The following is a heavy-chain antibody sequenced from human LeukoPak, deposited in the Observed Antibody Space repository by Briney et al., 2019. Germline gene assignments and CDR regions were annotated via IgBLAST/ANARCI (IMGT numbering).Heavy chain of an antibody. CDR3: ADIGGGGSNTR. CDR1: GFTVSDHY. D-gene: IGHD2-15*01. V-gene: IGHV3-72*01. J-gene: IGHJ1*01. Sequence: GGSLRLSCVASGFTVSDHYLDWVRQAPGKGLEWVGLIRKKSDRYTTEYAASVKGRFTISRDDSTNSVYLQMSSLKREDTAVYYCADIGGGGSNTRWGEGTVVTVSS. CDR2: IRKKSDRYTT.